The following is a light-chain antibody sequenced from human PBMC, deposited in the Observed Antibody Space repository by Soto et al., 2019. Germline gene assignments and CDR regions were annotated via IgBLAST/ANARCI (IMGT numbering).Light chain of an antibody. CDR1: QSISNY. CDR2: GAS. Sequence: DIQMTQSPSSLSASVGDRVTITCRASQSISNYLNWYQQKPGKAPKLLISGASTLESGVPSRFSASGSGTDFTLTISSLQPEDFATYYCQQSHSLPRTFGQGTKLEIK. J-gene: IGKJ2*02. CDR3: QQSHSLPRT. V-gene: IGKV1-39*01.